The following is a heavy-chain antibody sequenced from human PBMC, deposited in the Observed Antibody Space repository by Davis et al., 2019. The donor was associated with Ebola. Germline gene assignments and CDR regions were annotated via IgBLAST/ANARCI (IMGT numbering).Heavy chain of an antibody. J-gene: IGHJ4*02. CDR2: ISVYSGNT. V-gene: IGHV1-18*01. CDR3: ARDGYSGSYGY. Sequence: AASVKVSCKASGGTFSSYTISWVRQPPGQGLEWIGWISVYSGNTNSAQKFQGRVTMTTDTSTSTAYMELRSLRSDDTAVYYCARDGYSGSYGYWGQGTLVTVSS. D-gene: IGHD1-26*01. CDR1: GGTFSSYT.